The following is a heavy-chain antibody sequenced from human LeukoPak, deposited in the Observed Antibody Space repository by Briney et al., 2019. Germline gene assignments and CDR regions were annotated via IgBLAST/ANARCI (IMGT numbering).Heavy chain of an antibody. V-gene: IGHV4-34*01. CDR2: INHSGST. J-gene: IGHJ1*01. Sequence: PSETLSLTCAVYGGSFSGYYWSWIRQPPGKGLEWIGDINHSGSTNYNPSLKSRVTISVDTPKNQFSLKLSSVTAADTAVYYCARVGYCSGGSCYFTYFQHWGQGTLVTVSS. D-gene: IGHD2-15*01. CDR1: GGSFSGYY. CDR3: ARVGYCSGGSCYFTYFQH.